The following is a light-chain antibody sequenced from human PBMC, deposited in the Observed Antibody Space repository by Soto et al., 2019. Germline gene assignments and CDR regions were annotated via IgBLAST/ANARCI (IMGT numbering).Light chain of an antibody. Sequence: EIVMAQSPGTLAWSPGERTTLSCMPSQSISMYLAWYQQIPGQGPSLLIDGASSRATGTPDRFSGSGSGTDFTLTINRLEPEDFALYYCQQYGSSPPTFGQGTKVDNK. CDR2: GAS. CDR1: QSISMY. CDR3: QQYGSSPPT. J-gene: IGKJ1*01. V-gene: IGKV3-20*01.